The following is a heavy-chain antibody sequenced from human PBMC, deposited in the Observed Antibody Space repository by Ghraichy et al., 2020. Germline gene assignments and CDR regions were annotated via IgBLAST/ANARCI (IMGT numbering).Heavy chain of an antibody. CDR2: ISAYNGNT. CDR3: ARDFTGLRLSYSY. Sequence: ASVKVSCKASGYTFTSYGISWVRQAPGQGLEWMGWISAYNGNTNYAQKLQGRVTMTTDTSTSTAYIELRSLRSDDTAVYYCARDFTGLRLSYSYWGQGTLVTVSS. J-gene: IGHJ4*02. D-gene: IGHD3-16*01. V-gene: IGHV1-18*01. CDR1: GYTFTSYG.